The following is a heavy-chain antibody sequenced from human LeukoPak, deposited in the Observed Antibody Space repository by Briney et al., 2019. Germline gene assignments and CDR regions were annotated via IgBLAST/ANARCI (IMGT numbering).Heavy chain of an antibody. CDR1: GGSISSGGYY. CDR3: ARYIEVSGSFHAFDI. Sequence: SETLSLTCTVSGGSISSGGYYWSWIRQHPGKGLEWIGYIYYSGSTYYNPSLKSRVTISVDTSKNQFSLKLSSVTAADTAVYYCARYIEVSGSFHAFDIWGQGTMVTVSS. J-gene: IGHJ3*02. CDR2: IYYSGST. D-gene: IGHD5-12*01. V-gene: IGHV4-31*03.